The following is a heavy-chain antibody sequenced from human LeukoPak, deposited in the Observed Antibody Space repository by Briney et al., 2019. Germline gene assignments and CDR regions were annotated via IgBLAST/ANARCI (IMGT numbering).Heavy chain of an antibody. D-gene: IGHD3-22*01. Sequence: GESLKISCKGSGYSFNMYWIGWVRQMPGKGLEWMGRIDPGDSQTNYSPSFQGHVTISADKSISTAYLQWSSLKASDTAMYYCARHSSVLNSFDPWGQGTLVTVSS. J-gene: IGHJ5*02. CDR2: IDPGDSQT. CDR1: GYSFNMYW. CDR3: ARHSSVLNSFDP. V-gene: IGHV5-10-1*01.